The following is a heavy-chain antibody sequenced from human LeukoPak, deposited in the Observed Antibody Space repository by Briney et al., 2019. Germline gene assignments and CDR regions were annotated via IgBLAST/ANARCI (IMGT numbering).Heavy chain of an antibody. Sequence: PSETLSLTCAVSGYSISSGYYWGWIRQPPGKGPEWIGSIYHSGSTYYNPSLKSRVTISVDTSKKQFSLTLSSVTAADTAVYYCAAHRPPGYCSSGSCYSRGYFDYWGQGTLVTVSS. V-gene: IGHV4-38-2*01. CDR2: IYHSGST. CDR3: AAHRPPGYCSSGSCYSRGYFDY. J-gene: IGHJ4*02. D-gene: IGHD2-15*01. CDR1: GYSISSGYY.